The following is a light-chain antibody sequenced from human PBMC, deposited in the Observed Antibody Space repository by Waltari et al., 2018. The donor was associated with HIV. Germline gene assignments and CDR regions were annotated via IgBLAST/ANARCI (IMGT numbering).Light chain of an antibody. CDR3: AARDDILSGSWV. CDR2: SDS. J-gene: IGLJ3*02. CDR1: ISNIGTNS. V-gene: IGLV1-44*01. Sequence: HSVLTQAPSASGTLGQRVTISCSGSISNIGTNSVSWFQQLPGMSPRLLIFSDSQLPSGVPDRFSASKSGTSASLAIDGLESGDEADYYCAARDDILSGSWVFGGGT.